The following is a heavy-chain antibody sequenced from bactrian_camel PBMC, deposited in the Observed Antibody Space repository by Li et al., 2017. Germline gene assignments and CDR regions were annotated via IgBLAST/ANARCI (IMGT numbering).Heavy chain of an antibody. D-gene: IGHD4*01. CDR1: GYAYSDGYC. Sequence: DVQLVESGGGTVQAGGSLRLSCVVSGYAYSDGYCLGWFRQAPGKEREGVATIYIIDSQRTGSTAYTDSVKGRFTISRDNAKNMVYLHMTSLKPEDTGVYYCVRDYKSGDYRDDFGYWGQGTQVTVS. V-gene: IGHV3S40*01. CDR2: IYIIDSQRTGST. J-gene: IGHJ6*01. CDR3: VRDYKSGDYRDDFGY.